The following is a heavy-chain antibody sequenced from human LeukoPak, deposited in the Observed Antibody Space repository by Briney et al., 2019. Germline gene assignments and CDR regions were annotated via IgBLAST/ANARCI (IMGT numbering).Heavy chain of an antibody. D-gene: IGHD2-2*01. CDR2: IYSSGNT. J-gene: IGHJ4*02. V-gene: IGHV4-4*07. Sequence: SETLSLTCNVSGGSISSYYWSWIWQPAGKGLEWFGRIYSSGNTNYNPSLKSRLTMSVDTSRNQFSLNLTSVTAADTAVYYCARDSTTWRGFDCWGQGSLVTVSS. CDR3: ARDSTTWRGFDC. CDR1: GGSISSYY.